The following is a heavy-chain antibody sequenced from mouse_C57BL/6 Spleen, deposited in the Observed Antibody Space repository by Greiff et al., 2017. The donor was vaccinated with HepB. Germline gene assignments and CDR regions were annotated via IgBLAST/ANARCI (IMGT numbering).Heavy chain of an antibody. Sequence: EVNLVESGPELVKPGASVKISCKASGYSFTDYNMNWVKQSNGKSLEWIGVINPNYGTTSYNQKFKGKATLTVDQSSSTAYMQLNSLTSEDSAVYYCARGGSLRGAMDYWGQGTSVTVSS. J-gene: IGHJ4*01. CDR3: ARGGSLRGAMDY. D-gene: IGHD1-1*01. V-gene: IGHV1-39*01. CDR1: GYSFTDYN. CDR2: INPNYGTT.